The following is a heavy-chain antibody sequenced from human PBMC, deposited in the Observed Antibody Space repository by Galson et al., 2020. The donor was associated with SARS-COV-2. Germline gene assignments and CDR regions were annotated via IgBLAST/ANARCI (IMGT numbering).Heavy chain of an antibody. D-gene: IGHD6-6*01. J-gene: IGHJ4*02. Sequence: SGPTLVKPTQTLTLTCTFSGFSLSTSGMCVSWIRQPPGKALEWLARTDWDDDKYYSTSLKTRLTISKDTSKNQVVLTMTNMDPVDTATCYCARIHMAARAFDYWRQGTLVTVSS. CDR3: ARIHMAARAFDY. CDR2: TDWDDDK. V-gene: IGHV2-70*11. CDR1: GFSLSTSGMC.